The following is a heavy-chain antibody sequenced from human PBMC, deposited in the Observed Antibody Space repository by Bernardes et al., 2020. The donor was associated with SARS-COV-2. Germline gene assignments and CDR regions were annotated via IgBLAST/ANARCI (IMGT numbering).Heavy chain of an antibody. CDR2: IYRGGNT. J-gene: IGHJ4*02. D-gene: IGHD1-1*01. CDR3: ARRYITNWVHDC. V-gene: IGHV3-66*04. Sequence: GGSLRLSCAASGFTVSSYYMSWVRQAPGKGLEWVSIIYRGGNTYYADSVKGRFTISRDNPKNTLYLQMNSLRGEDTAVYYCARRYITNWVHDCWGQGTLVTVSS. CDR1: GFTVSSYY.